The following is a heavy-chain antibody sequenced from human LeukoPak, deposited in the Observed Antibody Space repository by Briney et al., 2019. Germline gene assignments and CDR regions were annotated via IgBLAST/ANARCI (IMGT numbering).Heavy chain of an antibody. CDR3: ATARNFRFEY. CDR1: GLTFRTTW. Sequence: GGSLRLSCATSGLTFRTTWMHWVRQAPGKGLMWVSRMNGEGTTIDYADSVKGRFTVSRDYAKNTLFLQMNNLRTEDTALYFCATARNFRFEYWGQGSLVTVSS. J-gene: IGHJ4*02. D-gene: IGHD1-7*01. V-gene: IGHV3-74*01. CDR2: MNGEGTTI.